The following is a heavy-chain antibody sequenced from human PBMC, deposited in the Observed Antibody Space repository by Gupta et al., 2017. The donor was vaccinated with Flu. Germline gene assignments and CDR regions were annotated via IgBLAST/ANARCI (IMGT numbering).Heavy chain of an antibody. CDR2: ISYDGTNK. CDR3: AKDHELRPSNYYADD. J-gene: IGHJ6*03. V-gene: IGHV3-30*18. Sequence: QVQLVGSGGGVVQPGRSLRLSCSASGFPFSSNGLHWVRDAQGKGLEWGALISYDGTNKPLAYAGYGRFAISRDKSNYTLSLQMKRLSVKAKAPYYCAKDHELRPSNYYADDWGKGTMVTVSS. D-gene: IGHD1-26*01. CDR1: GFPFSSNG.